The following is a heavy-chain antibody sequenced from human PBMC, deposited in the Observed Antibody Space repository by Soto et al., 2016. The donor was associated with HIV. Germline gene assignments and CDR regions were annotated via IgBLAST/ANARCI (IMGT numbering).Heavy chain of an antibody. V-gene: IGHV3-23*01. D-gene: IGHD3-10*01. Sequence: EVQLLESGGGLVQPGGSLRLSCAASRFTFSSYAMSWVRQAPGKGLEWVSAISGSGGSTYYADSVKGRFTISRDNSKNTLYLQMNSLRAEDTAVYYCSRAGSNYYGSGSVDYVGPGNPGHRLL. CDR3: SRAGSNYYGSGSVDY. J-gene: IGHJ4*02. CDR2: ISGSGGST. CDR1: RFTFSSYA.